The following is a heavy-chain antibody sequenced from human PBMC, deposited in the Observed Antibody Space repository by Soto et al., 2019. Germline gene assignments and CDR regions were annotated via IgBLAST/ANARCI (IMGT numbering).Heavy chain of an antibody. Sequence: QVHLVQSGAEVKKPGASVKVSCKASGYTFTNYDINWVRQAPGQGLEWRGWISTYTGNTNYAQKLQGRVTMTTDTSTSTAYMELSSVRSDYTAVYYCARGYYYGSGRPTPGGMDVWGQGTTVTVSS. CDR2: ISTYTGNT. CDR3: ARGYYYGSGRPTPGGMDV. J-gene: IGHJ6*02. D-gene: IGHD3-10*01. CDR1: GYTFTNYD. V-gene: IGHV1-18*01.